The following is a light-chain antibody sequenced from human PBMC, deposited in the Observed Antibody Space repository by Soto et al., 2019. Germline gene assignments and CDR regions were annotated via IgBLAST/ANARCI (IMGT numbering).Light chain of an antibody. CDR2: DAS. V-gene: IGKV3-11*01. CDR3: QQRSTWPGT. Sequence: EIVLTQSPATLSLSPGETATLSCRASQSVRSYLAWYQQKPGQAPRLLIYDASTRATGIPARFSGSGSGTDFTLSISSLEPEDCAVYYCQQRSTWPGTFGGGTKVEIK. CDR1: QSVRSY. J-gene: IGKJ4*01.